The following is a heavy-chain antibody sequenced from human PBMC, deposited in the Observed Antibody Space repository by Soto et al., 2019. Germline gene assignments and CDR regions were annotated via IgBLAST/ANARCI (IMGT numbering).Heavy chain of an antibody. CDR2: IKQDGSEK. J-gene: IGHJ4*02. CDR3: ARNYDFWSGYDLYYFDY. Sequence: GGSLRLSCAASGFTFSSYWMSWVRQAPGKGLEWVANIKQDGSEKYYVDSVKGRFTISRDNAKNSLYLQMNSLRAEDTAVYYCARNYDFWSGYDLYYFDYWGQGTLVTVSS. D-gene: IGHD3-3*01. V-gene: IGHV3-7*01. CDR1: GFTFSSYW.